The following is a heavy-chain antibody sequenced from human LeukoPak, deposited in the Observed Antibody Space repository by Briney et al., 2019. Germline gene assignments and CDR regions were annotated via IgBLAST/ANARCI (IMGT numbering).Heavy chain of an antibody. V-gene: IGHV3-20*04. J-gene: IGHJ4*02. CDR1: GFTFDDYG. D-gene: IGHD4-17*01. CDR3: AKRMTTVTLSGFDY. Sequence: PGGSLRLSCAASGFTFDDYGMSWVRQAPGKGLEWVSGINWNGGSTGYADSVKGRFTISRDNAKNSLYLQMNSLRAEDTALYYCAKRMTTVTLSGFDYWGQGTLVTVSS. CDR2: INWNGGST.